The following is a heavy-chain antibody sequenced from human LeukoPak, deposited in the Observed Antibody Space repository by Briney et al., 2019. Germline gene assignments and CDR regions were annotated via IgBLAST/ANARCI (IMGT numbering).Heavy chain of an antibody. J-gene: IGHJ3*02. V-gene: IGHV3-11*06. Sequence: GGSLRLSCAASGFIFSDYYMSWIRQAPGKGLEWVSYISSSTRYTNYADSVKGRFTISRDNTRNSLYLQMNSLRAEDTAVYYCAKGFYDNSASGVFDIWGQGTMVTVSS. CDR3: AKGFYDNSASGVFDI. CDR1: GFIFSDYY. D-gene: IGHD3-22*01. CDR2: ISSSTRYT.